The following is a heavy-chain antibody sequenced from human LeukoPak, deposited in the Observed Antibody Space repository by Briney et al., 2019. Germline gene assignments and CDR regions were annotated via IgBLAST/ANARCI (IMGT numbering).Heavy chain of an antibody. D-gene: IGHD2-15*01. CDR1: GFTFSSYA. J-gene: IGHJ4*02. Sequence: PGGSLRLSWAASGFTFSSYAMSWVRQAPGKGLEWASAISGSGGSTYYADSVKGRFTISRDNSKNTLYLQMNSLRAEDTAVYYCAREEEVVFDYWGQGTLVTVSS. V-gene: IGHV3-23*01. CDR3: AREEEVVFDY. CDR2: ISGSGGST.